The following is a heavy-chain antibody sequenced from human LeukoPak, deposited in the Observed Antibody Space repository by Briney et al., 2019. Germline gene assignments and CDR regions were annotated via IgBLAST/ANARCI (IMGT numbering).Heavy chain of an antibody. V-gene: IGHV3-53*01. CDR2: IRNGGST. J-gene: IGHJ3*01. D-gene: IGHD3-10*01. CDR3: AREGSGRTAYNDGLDV. CDR1: GFTVSSSY. Sequence: GGSLRLSCAASGFTVSSSYTTWVRQAPGKGLEWVSVIRNGGSTVYADSVKGRFTISRDNSKNTLYLQLNSLRAEDTAVYYCAREGSGRTAYNDGLDVWGQGTMVTVSS.